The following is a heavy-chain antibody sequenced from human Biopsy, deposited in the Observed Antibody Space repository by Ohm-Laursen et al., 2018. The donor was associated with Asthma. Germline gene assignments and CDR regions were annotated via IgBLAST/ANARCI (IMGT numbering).Heavy chain of an antibody. Sequence: RSLRLSCTAFGFTFDNYTMHWVRQAPGTGLEWVTIISYDGRSTYYADSVEGRFTISRDNSKNTLFLQMSSLRPEDTAVYYCARGGLHYYEYYGMDVWGQGTTVTVSS. D-gene: IGHD2-21*02. V-gene: IGHV3-30*04. CDR2: ISYDGRST. CDR3: ARGGLHYYEYYGMDV. J-gene: IGHJ6*02. CDR1: GFTFDNYT.